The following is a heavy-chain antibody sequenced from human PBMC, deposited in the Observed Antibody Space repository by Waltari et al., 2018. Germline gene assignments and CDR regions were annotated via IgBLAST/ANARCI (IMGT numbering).Heavy chain of an antibody. J-gene: IGHJ5*02. V-gene: IGHV4-4*07. CDR2: IYTSGST. CDR3: ARGGFRGDWFDP. D-gene: IGHD3-10*01. CDR1: GGSISSYY. Sequence: QVQLQESGPGLVKPSETLSLTCTVSGGSISSYYWSWVRQPAGKGLEWIGRIYTSGSTPYHPSLKSRVTMSVDTSKNQFSLKLSAGTAADTAVYYCARGGFRGDWFDPWGQGTLVTVSS.